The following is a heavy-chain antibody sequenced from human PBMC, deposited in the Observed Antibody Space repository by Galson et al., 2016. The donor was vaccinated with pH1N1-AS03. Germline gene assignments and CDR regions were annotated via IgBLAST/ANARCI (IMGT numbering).Heavy chain of an antibody. V-gene: IGHV1-18*04. CDR3: ARDQGSVRTTRAFDI. CDR2: ITAYNGNS. D-gene: IGHD1-26*01. CDR1: GYTFSSYG. Sequence: SVKVSCKASGYTFSSYGISWVRQAPGQGLEWMGWITAYNGNSNSAQKLQGRLTMTTDTSTSTAYMELRSLRSDDTAVDYCARDQGSVRTTRAFDIWGQGTMVTVSS. J-gene: IGHJ3*02.